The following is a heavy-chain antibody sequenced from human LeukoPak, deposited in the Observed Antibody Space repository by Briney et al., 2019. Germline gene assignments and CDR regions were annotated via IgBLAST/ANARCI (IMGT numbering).Heavy chain of an antibody. CDR1: GYTFTNNY. J-gene: IGHJ4*02. CDR2: IYPRDGST. Sequence: GASVKVSCKASGYTFTNNYLHWVRQAPGQGLEWMGVIYPRDGSTSYAQNFQGRVTVTRDTSTTTVHMELRGLRSEDTAVYYCARDQEGFDYWGQGTVVTVSS. V-gene: IGHV1-46*01. CDR3: ARDQEGFDY.